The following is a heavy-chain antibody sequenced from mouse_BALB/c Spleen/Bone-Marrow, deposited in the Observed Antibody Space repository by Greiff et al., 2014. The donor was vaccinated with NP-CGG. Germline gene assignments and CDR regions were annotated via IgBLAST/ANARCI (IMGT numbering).Heavy chain of an antibody. J-gene: IGHJ2*01. D-gene: IGHD2-3*01. V-gene: IGHV1-54*01. Sequence: LQESGAELVRPGTSVKVSCKASGYAFTDYLMEWLKQRPGQGLEWIGVINPGSGSTNYNEKFKDKATLTADKSSSTAYMRLSSLTSDDSAVYFCARYDGYFDYWGQGTILTVSS. CDR2: INPGSGST. CDR1: GYAFTDYL. CDR3: ARYDGYFDY.